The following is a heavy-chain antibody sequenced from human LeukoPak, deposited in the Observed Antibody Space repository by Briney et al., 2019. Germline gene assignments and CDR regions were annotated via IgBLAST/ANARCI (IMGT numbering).Heavy chain of an antibody. CDR2: IYPEDSDT. CDR3: ARSGSRSDKLRGTPSDY. Sequence: GESLKISCTGSGYTFSDYWIAWVRQMPGKGPEWMGIIYPEDSDTRYTPSFVGQVTISADSSINTAYLQWNNVKASDTGMYYCARSGSRSDKLRGTPSDYWGQGTLVTASS. J-gene: IGHJ4*02. V-gene: IGHV5-51*01. D-gene: IGHD3-16*01. CDR1: GYTFSDYW.